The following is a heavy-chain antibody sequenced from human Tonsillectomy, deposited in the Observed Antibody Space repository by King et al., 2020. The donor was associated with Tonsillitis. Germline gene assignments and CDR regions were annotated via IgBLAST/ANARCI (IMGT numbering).Heavy chain of an antibody. Sequence: QLVQSGAEVRKPGASVKVSCKVSGYTLSELSIHWVRQAPGKGLEWMGGFDPEDGQTIYARSFQGRVTMTEDTSTDTAYMELSSLRSEDTAVYYCATVGPTMVATGAMDVWGQGTTVTVSS. V-gene: IGHV1-24*01. CDR3: ATVGPTMVATGAMDV. D-gene: IGHD5-12*01. J-gene: IGHJ6*02. CDR1: GYTLSELS. CDR2: FDPEDGQT.